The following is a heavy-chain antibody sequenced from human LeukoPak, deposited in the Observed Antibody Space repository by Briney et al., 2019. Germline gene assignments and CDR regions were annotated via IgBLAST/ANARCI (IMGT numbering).Heavy chain of an antibody. CDR1: GFTFSSYG. D-gene: IGHD4-17*01. CDR3: AKSLRTLQEPLDY. CDR2: ISYDGSNK. V-gene: IGHV3-30*18. J-gene: IGHJ4*02. Sequence: GGSLRLSCAASGFTFSSYGMHWVRQAPGKGLEWVAVISYDGSNKYYADSVKGRFTISRDNSKNTLYLQMNSLRAEDTAVYYCAKSLRTLQEPLDYWGQGTLVTVSS.